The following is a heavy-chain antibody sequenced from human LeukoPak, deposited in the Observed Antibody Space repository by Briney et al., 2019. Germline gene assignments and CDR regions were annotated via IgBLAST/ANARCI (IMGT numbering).Heavy chain of an antibody. CDR3: AREDYYYGMDV. Sequence: GASVKVACKASGGTHISYAISWLRQAPGRGLEWMGRIIPILGIANYAQKLQGRVTITADKSTSTAYMELSSLRSEDTAVYYCAREDYYYGMDVWGQGTTVTVSS. J-gene: IGHJ6*02. V-gene: IGHV1-69*04. CDR1: GGTHISYA. CDR2: IIPILGIA.